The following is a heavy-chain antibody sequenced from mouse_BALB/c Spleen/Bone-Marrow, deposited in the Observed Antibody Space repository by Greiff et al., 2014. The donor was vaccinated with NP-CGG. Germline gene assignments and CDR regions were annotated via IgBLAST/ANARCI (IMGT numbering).Heavy chain of an antibody. CDR1: GYSITSGYY. V-gene: IGHV3-6*02. Sequence: LQQSGPGLVKPSQSLSLTCSVTGYSITSGYYWNWIRQFPGNKLEWMGYISYDGSNNYNPSLKNRISITRDTSKNQFFLKLNSVTTEDTATYYCARGNYVDYWGQGTTLTVSS. CDR3: ARGNYVDY. J-gene: IGHJ2*01. CDR2: ISYDGSN.